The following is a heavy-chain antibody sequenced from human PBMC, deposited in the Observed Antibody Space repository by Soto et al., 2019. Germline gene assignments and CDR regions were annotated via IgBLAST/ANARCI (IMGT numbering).Heavy chain of an antibody. Sequence: QVQLVESGGGVVQPGRSLRLSCAASGFTFSSYGMHWVRQAPGKGLEWVAVIWYDGSNKYYADSVKGRFTISRDNSKNTLYLQMNSLRAEDTAVYYCARGWDYDSSGYSYYYGMDVWGQGTTVTVSS. CDR2: IWYDGSNK. D-gene: IGHD3-22*01. CDR1: GFTFSSYG. CDR3: ARGWDYDSSGYSYYYGMDV. J-gene: IGHJ6*02. V-gene: IGHV3-33*01.